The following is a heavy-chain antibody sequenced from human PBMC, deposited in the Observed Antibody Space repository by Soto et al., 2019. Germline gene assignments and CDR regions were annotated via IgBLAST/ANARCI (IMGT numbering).Heavy chain of an antibody. Sequence: GGSLRLSCAASGFTFSSYGMHWVRQAPGKGLEWVAVIWYDGSNKYYADSVKGRFTISRDNSKNTLYLQMNSLRAEDTAVYYCARGGDIVVVPDYYYYGMDVWGQGTTVTVSS. CDR2: IWYDGSNK. CDR1: GFTFSSYG. D-gene: IGHD2-2*01. V-gene: IGHV3-33*01. J-gene: IGHJ6*02. CDR3: ARGGDIVVVPDYYYYGMDV.